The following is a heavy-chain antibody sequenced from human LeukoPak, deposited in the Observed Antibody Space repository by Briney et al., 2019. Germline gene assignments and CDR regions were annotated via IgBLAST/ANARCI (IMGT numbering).Heavy chain of an antibody. D-gene: IGHD6-13*01. V-gene: IGHV3-48*01. CDR2: ISSSSSTI. CDR1: GFTFSSYS. CDR3: ARGSDSSWPPRGYFDY. Sequence: GGSLRLSCAASGFTFSSYSMNWVRQAPGKGLEWVSYISSSSSTIYYADSVKGRFTISRDNAKNSLYLQMNSLRAGDTAVYYCARGSDSSWPPRGYFDYWGQGTLVTVSS. J-gene: IGHJ4*02.